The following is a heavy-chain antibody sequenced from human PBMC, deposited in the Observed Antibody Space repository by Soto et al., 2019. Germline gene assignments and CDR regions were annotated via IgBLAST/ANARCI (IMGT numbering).Heavy chain of an antibody. CDR3: AREVRDYYDSSGYYGWFDP. J-gene: IGHJ5*02. V-gene: IGHV4-59*01. CDR1: GGSISSYY. Sequence: TSETLSLTCTVSGGSISSYYWSWIRQPPGKGLEWIGYIYYSGSTNYNPSLKSRVTISVDTSKNQFSLKLSSVTAADTAVYYCAREVRDYYDSSGYYGWFDPWGQGTLVTVSS. D-gene: IGHD3-22*01. CDR2: IYYSGST.